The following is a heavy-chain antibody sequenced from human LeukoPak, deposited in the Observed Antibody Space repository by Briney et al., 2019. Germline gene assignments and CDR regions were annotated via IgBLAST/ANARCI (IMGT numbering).Heavy chain of an antibody. J-gene: IGHJ4*02. CDR2: INPNSGGT. Sequence: ASVKVSCKASGYTFTGYYTHWVRQAPGQGLEWMGWINPNSGGTNYAQKFQGRVTMTRDTSISTAYMELSRLRSDDTAVYYCARYPVQLERRLDYWGQGTLVTVSS. CDR1: GYTFTGYY. V-gene: IGHV1-2*02. CDR3: ARYPVQLERRLDY. D-gene: IGHD1-1*01.